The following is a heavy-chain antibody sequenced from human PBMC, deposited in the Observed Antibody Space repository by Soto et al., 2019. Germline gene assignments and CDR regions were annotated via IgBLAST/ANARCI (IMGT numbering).Heavy chain of an antibody. J-gene: IGHJ4*02. V-gene: IGHV1-24*01. CDR2: FNPELDET. CDR1: GNPLTETS. Sequence: QVQLVQSGAEVKKPGASVKVSCKVSGNPLTETSLHWLRQAPGKGLEWLGGFNPELDETIYAQKCQARVTMTEDTSTDTAYMVLSSLRSDDTAEYYCATTPYSSAYQFDYWGQGSLVIVSS. D-gene: IGHD6-19*01. CDR3: ATTPYSSAYQFDY.